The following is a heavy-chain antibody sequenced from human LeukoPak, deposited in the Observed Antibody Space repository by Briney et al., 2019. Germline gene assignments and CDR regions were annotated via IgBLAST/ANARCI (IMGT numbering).Heavy chain of an antibody. CDR2: ISGYNGYT. V-gene: IGHV1-18*01. Sequence: ASVKVSCKASGYTFTNYGVSWVRQAPGQGLEWMGWISGYNGYTNYAQKFQFRVTMTTDTSTSTAYMELRSLTSDDTAVYYCARERTIAARRRSSYFDYWGQGTLVTVSS. J-gene: IGHJ4*02. D-gene: IGHD6-13*01. CDR3: ARERTIAARRRSSYFDY. CDR1: GYTFTNYG.